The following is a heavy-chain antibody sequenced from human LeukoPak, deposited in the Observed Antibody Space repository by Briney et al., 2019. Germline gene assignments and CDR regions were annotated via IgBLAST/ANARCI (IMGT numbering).Heavy chain of an antibody. Sequence: SETLSLTCTVSGGSISSYYWSWIRQPAGKGLEWIGYIYYSGSTYYNPSLKSRVTISVDTSKNQFSLKLSSVTAADTAVYYCARSLYGDEYYFDYWGQGTLVTVSS. CDR1: GGSISSYY. D-gene: IGHD4-17*01. J-gene: IGHJ4*02. CDR2: IYYSGST. CDR3: ARSLYGDEYYFDY. V-gene: IGHV4-59*06.